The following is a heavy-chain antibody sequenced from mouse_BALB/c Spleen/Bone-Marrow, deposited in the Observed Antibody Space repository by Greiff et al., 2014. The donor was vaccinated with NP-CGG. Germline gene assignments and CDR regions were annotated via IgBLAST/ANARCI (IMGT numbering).Heavy chain of an antibody. D-gene: IGHD6-1*01. CDR2: IRDKANGYTT. J-gene: IGHJ2*02. CDR1: GFTFTNYF. V-gene: IGHV7-3*02. CDR3: ARDYNGYFDF. Sequence: VQLKESGGGLVQPGGSLRLSCTTSGFTFTNYFMTWVRQPPGKALEWLGFIRDKANGYTTEYNPSVKGRFTISRDNSQGIFYLQINTLRAEDSAIYYCARDYNGYFDFWGQGTSLTVSS.